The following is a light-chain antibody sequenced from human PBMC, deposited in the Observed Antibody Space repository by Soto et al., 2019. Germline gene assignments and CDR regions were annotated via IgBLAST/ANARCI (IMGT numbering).Light chain of an antibody. J-gene: IGLJ3*02. CDR2: EVT. CDR3: SSFASSNTWV. CDR1: SRDVGAYTY. Sequence: QSALTQPPSASGSPGQSVTISCTGTSRDVGAYTYVSWYQQHAGKAPKLVIYEVTKRPSGGPDRFSGSKSANTASLTVSGLQAEDEADYYCSSFASSNTWVFGGGTKLTVL. V-gene: IGLV2-8*01.